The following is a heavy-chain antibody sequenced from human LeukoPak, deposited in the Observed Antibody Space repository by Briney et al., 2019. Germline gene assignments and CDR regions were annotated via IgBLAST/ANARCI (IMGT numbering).Heavy chain of an antibody. Sequence: PGGTLRLSCAASGFTFNSYGMSWVRQSPGKGLEWVSVISGSGGSTYYADSVKGRFTISRDNSKNTLYLQMNSLRAEDTALYYCARDRDDYFDYWGQGTLVTVSS. V-gene: IGHV3-23*01. CDR1: GFTFNSYG. CDR3: ARDRDDYFDY. CDR2: ISGSGGST. D-gene: IGHD3-10*01. J-gene: IGHJ4*02.